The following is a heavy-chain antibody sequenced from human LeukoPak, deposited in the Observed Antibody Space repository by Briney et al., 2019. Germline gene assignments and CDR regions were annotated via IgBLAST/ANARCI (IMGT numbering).Heavy chain of an antibody. CDR2: ISGSGGST. CDR3: AKESEGPSERDI. J-gene: IGHJ3*02. Sequence: HAGGSLRLSCAASGFTFSSYAMSWVRQAPGKGLEWVSAISGSGGSTYYADSVKGRFTISRDNSKNTLYLQMNSLGAEDTAVYYCAKESEGPSERDIWGQGTMVTVSS. D-gene: IGHD1-14*01. CDR1: GFTFSSYA. V-gene: IGHV3-23*01.